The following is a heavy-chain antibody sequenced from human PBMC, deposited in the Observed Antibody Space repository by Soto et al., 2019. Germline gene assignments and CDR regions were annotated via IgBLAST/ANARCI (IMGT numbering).Heavy chain of an antibody. Sequence: PSETLSLTCTVSGGSISSYYWSWIRQPPGKGLEWIGYIYYSGNTNYNPSLKSRVTISADTSKNHFSLKLNSVTAADTAVYYCAGGVAVAGTPRSDYFDCWGQGTPVTVSS. J-gene: IGHJ4*02. CDR3: AGGVAVAGTPRSDYFDC. V-gene: IGHV4-59*01. D-gene: IGHD6-19*01. CDR2: IYYSGNT. CDR1: GGSISSYY.